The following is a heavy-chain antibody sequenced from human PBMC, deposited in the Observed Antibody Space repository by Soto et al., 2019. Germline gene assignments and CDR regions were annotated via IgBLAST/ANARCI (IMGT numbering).Heavy chain of an antibody. CDR1: GGSISSSNW. CDR2: IYHSGST. J-gene: IGHJ5*02. CDR3: ARYFYASALGFDP. D-gene: IGHD3-10*01. V-gene: IGHV4-4*02. Sequence: PSETLSLTCAVSGGSISSSNWWIWVRQHPGKGLEFIGYIYHSGSTNYNPSLKSRVTISVDTSKNQFSLKLSSVTAADTAVYYCARYFYASALGFDPWGQGTLVTVSS.